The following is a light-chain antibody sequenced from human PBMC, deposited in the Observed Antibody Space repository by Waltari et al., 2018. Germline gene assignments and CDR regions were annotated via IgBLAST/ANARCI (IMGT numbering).Light chain of an antibody. V-gene: IGLV2-11*01. Sequence: QAALTQPPSVSGSPGQSVTISCTGTSSDIGGYNYVSWYQQHPGKAPKLMTYDVSKRPSGVSDRFSGSKSGNTAFLTISGLQAEDEADYYCSSYAGSNTGLFGGGTRLTVL. J-gene: IGLJ2*01. CDR3: SSYAGSNTGL. CDR1: SSDIGGYNY. CDR2: DVS.